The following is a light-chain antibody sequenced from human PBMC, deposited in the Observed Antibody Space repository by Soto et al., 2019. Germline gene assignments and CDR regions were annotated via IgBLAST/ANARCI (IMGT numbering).Light chain of an antibody. CDR1: QSVSSY. CDR3: HQRSYWPFT. J-gene: IGKJ3*01. V-gene: IGKV3-11*01. Sequence: EIVLTQSPATLSLSPGERATLSCRASQSVSSYLAWSQQKPGQAPRLLIYDASNRATGVPARFIGSGSGTAFTLTISSLEPEDFAVYYCHQRSYWPFTFGPGTKVDVK. CDR2: DAS.